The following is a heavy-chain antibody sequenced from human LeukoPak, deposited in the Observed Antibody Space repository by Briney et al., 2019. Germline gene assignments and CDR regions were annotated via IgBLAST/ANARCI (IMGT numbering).Heavy chain of an antibody. CDR1: GFTFSSYE. CDR2: ISSSGSTI. J-gene: IGHJ6*04. V-gene: IGHV3-48*03. CDR3: ARDSYYYGSGLPGRLDV. D-gene: IGHD3-10*01. Sequence: GGSLRLSCAASGFTFSSYEMNWVRQAPGKGLEWVSYISSSGSTIYYADSVKGRFTISRDNAKNSLYLQMNSLRAEDTAVYYCARDSYYYGSGLPGRLDVWGKGTTVTVSS.